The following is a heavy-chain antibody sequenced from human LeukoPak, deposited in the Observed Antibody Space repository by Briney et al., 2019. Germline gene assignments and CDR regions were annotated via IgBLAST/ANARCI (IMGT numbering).Heavy chain of an antibody. V-gene: IGHV3-23*01. J-gene: IGHJ3*02. CDR2: ISGSGGST. CDR3: AKERLAAAGALDAFDI. D-gene: IGHD6-13*01. Sequence: GGSLRLSCAASGFTFSSYAMSWVRQAPGKGLEWVSAISGSGGSTYYADSVKGRFTISRDNSKNTLYLQMNSLRAEDTAVYYCAKERLAAAGALDAFDIWGQGTMVTVSS. CDR1: GFTFSSYA.